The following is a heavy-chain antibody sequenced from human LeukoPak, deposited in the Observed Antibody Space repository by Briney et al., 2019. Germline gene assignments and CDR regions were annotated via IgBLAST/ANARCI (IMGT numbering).Heavy chain of an antibody. CDR1: GGSFSGYY. D-gene: IGHD4-11*01. CDR2: INHSGST. V-gene: IGHV4-34*01. CDR3: ARGCNYFYYYYYMDV. Sequence: SETLSLTCAVYGGSFSGYYWSWIRQPPGKGLEWTGEINHSGSTNYNPSLKSRVTISVDTSKNQFSLKLSSVTAADTAVYYCARGCNYFYYYYYMDVWGKGTTVTVSS. J-gene: IGHJ6*03.